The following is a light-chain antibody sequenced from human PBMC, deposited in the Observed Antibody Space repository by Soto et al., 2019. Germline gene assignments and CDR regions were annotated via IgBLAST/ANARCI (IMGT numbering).Light chain of an antibody. CDR3: QHYNNWPRT. CDR2: GAS. V-gene: IGKV3-15*01. J-gene: IGKJ1*01. Sequence: EIVMTQSPATLSVSPGERVTLSCRASQSVSSNLAWYQQKPGQAPRLLIYGASTRATGIPARFSGSGSGTEFTLTISSLQYEDFAVYYCQHYNNWPRTFGQGTKVEIK. CDR1: QSVSSN.